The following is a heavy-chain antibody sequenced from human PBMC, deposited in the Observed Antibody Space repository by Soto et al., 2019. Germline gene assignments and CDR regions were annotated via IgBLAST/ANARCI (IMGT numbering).Heavy chain of an antibody. J-gene: IGHJ5*02. CDR2: ISGSGGST. CDR3: AKDPQSSGWYNWFDR. CDR1: GFTFSSYA. D-gene: IGHD6-19*01. V-gene: IGHV3-23*01. Sequence: EVQLLESGGGLVQPGGSLRLSCAASGFTFSSYAMSWVRQAPGKGLEWVSAISGSGGSTYYADSVKGRFTISRDDSKNPLHMQMHSLRAEDTAVYYCAKDPQSSGWYNWFDRCGQGTLVTVSS.